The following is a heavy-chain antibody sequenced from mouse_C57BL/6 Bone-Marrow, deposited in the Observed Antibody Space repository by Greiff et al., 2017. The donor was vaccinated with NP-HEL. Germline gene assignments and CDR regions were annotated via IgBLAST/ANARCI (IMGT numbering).Heavy chain of an antibody. CDR2: IDPENGDT. CDR3: TTGDSNYPYAMDY. Sequence: EVQLQESGAELVRPGASVKLSCTASGFNIKDDYMHWVKQRPEQGLEWIGWIDPENGDTEYASKFQGKATITADTSSNTAYLQLSSLTSEDTAVYYCTTGDSNYPYAMDYWGQGTSVTVSS. J-gene: IGHJ4*01. D-gene: IGHD2-5*01. V-gene: IGHV14-4*01. CDR1: GFNIKDDY.